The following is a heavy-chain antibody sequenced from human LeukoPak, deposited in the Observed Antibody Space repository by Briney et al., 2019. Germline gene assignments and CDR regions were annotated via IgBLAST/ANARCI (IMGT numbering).Heavy chain of an antibody. CDR2: ISAYNGNT. CDR3: ARDRTGSSGYYSTDY. CDR1: GYTFTSYG. J-gene: IGHJ4*02. D-gene: IGHD3-22*01. Sequence: ASVKVSCKASGYTFTSYGISWVRQAPGQGLEWMGWISAYNGNTNYAQKLQGRVTMTTDTSTSTAYVELRSLRSDDTAVYYCARDRTGSSGYYSTDYWGQGTLVTVSS. V-gene: IGHV1-18*01.